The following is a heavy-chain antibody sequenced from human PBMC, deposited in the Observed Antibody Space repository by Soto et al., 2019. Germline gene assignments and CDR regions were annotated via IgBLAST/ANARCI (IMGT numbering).Heavy chain of an antibody. V-gene: IGHV4-59*01. Sequence: SETLSLTCTVSGGSISSYYWSWIRQPPGKGLEWIGYIYYSGSTNYNPSLKSRVTISVDTSKNQFSLKLSSVTAADTAVYYCARVGYDFWSGYYKYLDYWGQGTLVTVSS. D-gene: IGHD3-3*01. CDR3: ARVGYDFWSGYYKYLDY. CDR2: IYYSGST. J-gene: IGHJ4*02. CDR1: GGSISSYY.